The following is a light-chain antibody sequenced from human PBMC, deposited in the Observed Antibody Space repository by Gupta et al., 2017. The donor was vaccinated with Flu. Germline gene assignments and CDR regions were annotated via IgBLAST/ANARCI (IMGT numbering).Light chain of an antibody. V-gene: IGLV2-11*01. Sequence: SDVSRYDFVSSYQQHPGKAPQVILYDGTKRSSGFPDRFSGSKSGNTASLTISGLQAQDKADYYCCSYAGAYTWVFGGGTKLTVL. J-gene: IGLJ3*02. CDR1: SDVSRYDF. CDR2: DGT. CDR3: CSYAGAYTWV.